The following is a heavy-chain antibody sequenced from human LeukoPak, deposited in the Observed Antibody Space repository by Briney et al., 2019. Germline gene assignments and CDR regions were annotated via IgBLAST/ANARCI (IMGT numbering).Heavy chain of an antibody. Sequence: GGSLRLSCAASGFTFSSYAMSWVRQAPGKGLEWVSATSGSGGSTYYADPVKGRFTISRDNSKNTLYLQMNSLRAEDTAVYYCATTGDYDREDWGQGTLVTVSS. CDR2: TSGSGGST. D-gene: IGHD3-10*02. CDR1: GFTFSSYA. V-gene: IGHV3-23*01. CDR3: ATTGDYDRED. J-gene: IGHJ4*02.